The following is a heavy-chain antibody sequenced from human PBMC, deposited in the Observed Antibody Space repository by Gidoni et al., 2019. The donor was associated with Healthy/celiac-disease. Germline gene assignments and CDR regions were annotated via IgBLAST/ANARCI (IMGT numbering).Heavy chain of an antibody. V-gene: IGHV3-64*01. CDR3: ARDEPKSRVFDY. CDR1: GFTFSSYA. Sequence: EVQLVESWEGLVQPRGSLRLSCAASGFTFSSYAMHWVPQATGKGLEYVSAISSNGGRTYYTNSVKGRFTISRDNPKNTLYLQMGSLRAEDMAVYYCARDEPKSRVFDYWGQGTLVTVS. J-gene: IGHJ4*02. CDR2: ISSNGGRT.